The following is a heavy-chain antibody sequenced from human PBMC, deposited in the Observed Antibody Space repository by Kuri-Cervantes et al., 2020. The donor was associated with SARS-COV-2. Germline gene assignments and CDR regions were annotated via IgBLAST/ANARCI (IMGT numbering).Heavy chain of an antibody. CDR1: GGSISSSSYY. CDR3: AGLLGLDP. Sequence: SETLSLTCTVSGGSISSSSYYWGWIRQPPGKGLEWIGSIYYSGSTYYNPSLKSRVTISVDTSKNQFSLKLSSVTAADTAVYYCAGLLGLDPWGQGTLVTVSS. J-gene: IGHJ5*02. D-gene: IGHD7-27*01. CDR2: IYYSGST. V-gene: IGHV4-39*01.